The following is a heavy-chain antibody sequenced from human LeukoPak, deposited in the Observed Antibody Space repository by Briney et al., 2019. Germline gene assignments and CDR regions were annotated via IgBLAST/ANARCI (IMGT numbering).Heavy chain of an antibody. Sequence: ASETLSLTCTVSGGSISSYYWSWIRQPPGEGLEWIGYVFHSGSTNYNPSLKSRVTISVDTSKNQFSLKLTSVTAADTAVYYCARDSSGYYRIDYWGQGTLVTVSS. J-gene: IGHJ4*02. CDR2: VFHSGST. CDR3: ARDSSGYYRIDY. CDR1: GGSISSYY. V-gene: IGHV4-59*08. D-gene: IGHD3-22*01.